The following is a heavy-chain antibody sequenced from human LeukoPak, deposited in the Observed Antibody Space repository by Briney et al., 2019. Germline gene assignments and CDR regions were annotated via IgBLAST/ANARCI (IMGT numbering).Heavy chain of an antibody. Sequence: GGSLRLSCAASGFTFSSYSMNWVRQAPGKGVEGVSSISSSSRYIYYADSVKGRFTISRDNAKNSLYLQINSLRAEDTAVYYCSRESDSGYSYGDYWGQGTLVTVSS. D-gene: IGHD5-18*01. J-gene: IGHJ4*02. V-gene: IGHV3-21*01. CDR3: SRESDSGYSYGDY. CDR2: ISSSSRYI. CDR1: GFTFSSYS.